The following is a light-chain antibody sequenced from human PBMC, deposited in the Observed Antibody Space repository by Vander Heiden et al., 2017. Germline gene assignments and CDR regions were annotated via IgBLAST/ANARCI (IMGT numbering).Light chain of an antibody. CDR1: RSVLYSSNNKNY. Sequence: IVMPQSPDSLAVSLVERATINCKSSRSVLYSSNNKNYLAWYQHKPGQPPNLLINWASTRESGVPDRFSGGGSGTDFTLTISGLQAEDVAVYYCQQFYSIPLTFGGGTKVEIK. V-gene: IGKV4-1*01. CDR3: QQFYSIPLT. CDR2: WAS. J-gene: IGKJ4*01.